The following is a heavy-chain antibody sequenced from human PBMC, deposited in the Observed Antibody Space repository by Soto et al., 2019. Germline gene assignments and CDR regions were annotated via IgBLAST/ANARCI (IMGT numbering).Heavy chain of an antibody. J-gene: IGHJ6*02. Sequence: EVQLVESGGGLVQPGGSLRLSCAASGFTFSSYWMSWARQAPGKGLEWVANIKTDGSEKYYVDSVRGRFTTSRDNSRNFLYLQMNSLTGEDTAVYYCTRDGSPFPLDVWGLGTSVTVSS. CDR1: GFTFSSYW. CDR3: TRDGSPFPLDV. V-gene: IGHV3-7*03. CDR2: IKTDGSEK.